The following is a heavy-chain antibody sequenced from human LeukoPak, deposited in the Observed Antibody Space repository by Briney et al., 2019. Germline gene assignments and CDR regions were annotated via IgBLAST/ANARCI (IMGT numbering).Heavy chain of an antibody. CDR3: ARDIGVGATTTFDY. J-gene: IGHJ4*02. CDR2: IYSDGST. CDR1: GFTVSSNY. V-gene: IGHV3-66*01. Sequence: GGSLRLSCAASGFTVSSNYMSWVRQAPGKGLEWVSVIYSDGSTYYADSVKGRFTISRDNSKNTLYLQMNSLRAEDTAVYYCARDIGVGATTTFDYWGQGTLVTVSS. D-gene: IGHD1-26*01.